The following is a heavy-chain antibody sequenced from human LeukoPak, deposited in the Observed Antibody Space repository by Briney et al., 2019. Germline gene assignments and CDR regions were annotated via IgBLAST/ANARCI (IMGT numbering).Heavy chain of an antibody. CDR1: GFTFSDYY. J-gene: IGHJ3*02. CDR3: ARGRNYYDSSGYYYRDDAFDI. V-gene: IGHV3-11*01. Sequence: GGSLRLSCAASGFTFSDYYMSWIRQAPGKGLEWVSYISSSGSTIYYADSVKGRFTISRDNAKNSLYLQMNSLRAEDTAVYYCARGRNYYDSSGYYYRDDAFDIWGQGTMVTVSS. D-gene: IGHD3-22*01. CDR2: ISSSGSTI.